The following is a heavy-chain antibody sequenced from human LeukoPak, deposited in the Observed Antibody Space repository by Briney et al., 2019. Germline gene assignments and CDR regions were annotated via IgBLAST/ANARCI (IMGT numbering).Heavy chain of an antibody. J-gene: IGHJ4*02. CDR2: ISYDGSNK. CDR1: GFPFSSYT. CDR3: ARDLLRYCSTTSCSFFDC. V-gene: IGHV3-30-3*01. D-gene: IGHD2-2*01. Sequence: GGSLRLPCAASGFPFSSYTIHWVRQAPGKGLEWVAVISYDGSNKYYADSVKGRFTISRDNSQNTLYLQLNSLRVEDTAVYYCARDLLRYCSTTSCSFFDCWGQGTLVTVSS.